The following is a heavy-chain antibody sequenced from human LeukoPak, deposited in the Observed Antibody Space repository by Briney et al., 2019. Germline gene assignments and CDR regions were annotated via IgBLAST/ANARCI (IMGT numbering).Heavy chain of an antibody. J-gene: IGHJ4*02. CDR1: GFTFTTYA. CDR3: ARSEWLLHYFDY. D-gene: IGHD3-3*01. V-gene: IGHV3-23*01. CDR2: ISADGGST. Sequence: AGGSLRLSCAASGFTFTTYAMTWVRQAPGKGLEWVSAISADGGSTYYADSVMGRFTISRDNSKNTLYLQMNSLRAEDTAVYYCARSEWLLHYFDYWGQGTLVTVSS.